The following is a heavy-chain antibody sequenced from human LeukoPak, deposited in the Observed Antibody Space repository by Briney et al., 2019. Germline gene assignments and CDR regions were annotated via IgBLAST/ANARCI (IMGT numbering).Heavy chain of an antibody. V-gene: IGHV3-48*01. D-gene: IGHD2-2*01. J-gene: IGHJ3*02. CDR1: GFTFSSYG. CDR2: ISSSGTTM. Sequence: GGSLRLSCAASGFTFSSYGMNWVRQAPGKGLEWVSYISSSGTTMYYADSVKGRFTISGDNAKNSLYLQMNSLRAEDTAVCYCARESIVVVPTTMDDASDIWGQGTMVTVSS. CDR3: ARESIVVVPTTMDDASDI.